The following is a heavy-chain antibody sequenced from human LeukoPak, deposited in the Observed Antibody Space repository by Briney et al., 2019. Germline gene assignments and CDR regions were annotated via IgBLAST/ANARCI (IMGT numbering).Heavy chain of an antibody. CDR1: GGSISSSTYY. J-gene: IGHJ6*03. CDR3: ARGGAGDHYYYYYMDV. D-gene: IGHD1-26*01. Sequence: PSETLSLTCSVSGGSISSSTYYWGWIRQPPGKGLEWIGSIYYSGSTHYNPSLKSRVTISVDTSKNQFSLKLSSVTAADTAVYYCARGGAGDHYYYYYMDVWGKGTTVTVSS. V-gene: IGHV4-39*07. CDR2: IYYSGST.